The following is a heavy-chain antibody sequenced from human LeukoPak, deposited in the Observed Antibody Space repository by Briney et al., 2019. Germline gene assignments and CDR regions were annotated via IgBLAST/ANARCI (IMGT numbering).Heavy chain of an antibody. J-gene: IGHJ4*02. CDR2: INPNSGGT. D-gene: IGHD1-26*01. Sequence: ASVKVSCKASGYTFIGYYMHWVRQAPGQGLEWMGWINPNSGGTNYAQKFQGRVTMTRDTSISTAYMELSRLRSDDTAVYYCARPVGSGSYFDYFDYWGQGTLVTVSS. V-gene: IGHV1-2*02. CDR3: ARPVGSGSYFDYFDY. CDR1: GYTFIGYY.